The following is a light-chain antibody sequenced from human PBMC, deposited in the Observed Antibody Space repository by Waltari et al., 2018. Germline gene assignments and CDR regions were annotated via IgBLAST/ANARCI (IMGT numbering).Light chain of an antibody. CDR1: NSDVGGYNY. CDR3: SSYAGSNNWV. J-gene: IGLJ3*02. V-gene: IGLV2-8*01. CDR2: EVS. Sequence: QSALTQPPSASGSPGQSVTISCTGTNSDVGGYNYVSWYQQHPGKAPKLMIYEVSKWPSGVPDRFSGSKSGNTASLTVSGLQADDEADYYCSSYAGSNNWVFGGGTKLTVL.